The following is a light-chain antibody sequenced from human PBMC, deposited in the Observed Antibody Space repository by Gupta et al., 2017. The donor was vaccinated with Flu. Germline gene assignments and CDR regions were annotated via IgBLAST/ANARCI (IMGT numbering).Light chain of an antibody. Sequence: DIQMNQSPSTLSASVGDRVTITCRASQSISGWLAWYQQKPGKAPKLLIYKASTLETGVPSRFSGSGSETEFTLTISGLQPDDFATYYCQQYKSSPMYTFGQGTKVEIK. J-gene: IGKJ2*01. CDR2: KAS. CDR1: QSISGW. CDR3: QQYKSSPMYT. V-gene: IGKV1-5*03.